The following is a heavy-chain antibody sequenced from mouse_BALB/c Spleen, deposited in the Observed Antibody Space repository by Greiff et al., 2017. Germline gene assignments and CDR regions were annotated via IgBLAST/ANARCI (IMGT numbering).Heavy chain of an antibody. CDR3: ARWTTATFFDY. J-gene: IGHJ2*01. Sequence: EVKLMESGGGLVQPGGSRKLSCAASGFTFSSFGMHWVRQAPEKGLEWVAYISSGSSTIYYADTVKGRFTISRDNPKNTLFLQMTSLRSEDTAMYYCARWTTATFFDYWGQGTTLTVSS. D-gene: IGHD1-2*01. V-gene: IGHV5-17*02. CDR1: GFTFSSFG. CDR2: ISSGSSTI.